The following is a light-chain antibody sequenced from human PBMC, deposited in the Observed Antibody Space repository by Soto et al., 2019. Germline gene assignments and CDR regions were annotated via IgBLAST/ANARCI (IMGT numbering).Light chain of an antibody. J-gene: IGKJ4*01. CDR3: QQRSIWPLT. CDR2: DAS. CDR1: QSVSSY. Sequence: EIVLTQSPATLSLSPGERATLSCRASQSVSSYLAWYQQKPGQAPRLLIYDASNRATGIPARFSGSRSGTDFTLTISSLEPEDFAVYYCQQRSIWPLTFGGGTTVEIK. V-gene: IGKV3-11*01.